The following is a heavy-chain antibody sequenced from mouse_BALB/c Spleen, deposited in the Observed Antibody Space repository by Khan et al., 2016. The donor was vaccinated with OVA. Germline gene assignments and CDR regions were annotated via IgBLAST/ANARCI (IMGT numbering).Heavy chain of an antibody. CDR3: ARTARIKY. D-gene: IGHD1-2*01. CDR2: ISYSGST. V-gene: IGHV3-2*02. Sequence: VQLKESGPGLVKPSQSLSLTCTVTGYSITSGYGWNWIRQFPGNKLEWMGYISYSGSTNYNPSLKSRISITRDTSKNQFFLQLNSETTEDTATYYCARTARIKYWGQGTTLTVSS. CDR1: GYSITSGYG. J-gene: IGHJ2*01.